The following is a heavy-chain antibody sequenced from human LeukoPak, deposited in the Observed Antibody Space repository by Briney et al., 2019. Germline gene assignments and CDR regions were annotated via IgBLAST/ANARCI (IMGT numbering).Heavy chain of an antibody. CDR3: ARVGGRWLPKR. D-gene: IGHD5-24*01. Sequence: SETLSLTCTVSGGSISTGSYCWSWIRQPAGKGLEWIGHIYTSGNTNYNPSLKSRVTISVDTSKNQFSLKLSSVTAADTAVYYCARVGGRWLPKRWGQGTLVTVSS. CDR2: IYTSGNT. V-gene: IGHV4-61*09. J-gene: IGHJ4*02. CDR1: GGSISTGSYC.